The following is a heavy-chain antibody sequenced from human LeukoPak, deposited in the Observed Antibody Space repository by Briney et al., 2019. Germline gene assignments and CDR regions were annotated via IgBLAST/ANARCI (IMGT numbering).Heavy chain of an antibody. Sequence: GESLKISCKASVFSFTNYWIAWVRQKPGEGLEWMGNIXPGDSDTRYNPSFXXQVTISADTSIKTAYLQWSSLQASDTAIYYCARLXSLAVAGTWPDYWGQGTLVTVSS. J-gene: IGHJ4*02. CDR3: ARLXSLAVAGTWPDY. D-gene: IGHD6-19*01. V-gene: IGHV5-51*01. CDR1: VFSFTNYW. CDR2: IXPGDSDT.